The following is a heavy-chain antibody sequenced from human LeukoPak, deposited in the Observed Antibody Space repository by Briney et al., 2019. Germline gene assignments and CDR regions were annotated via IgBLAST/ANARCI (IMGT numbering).Heavy chain of an antibody. V-gene: IGHV1-8*01. CDR1: GYTFTSYD. D-gene: IGHD2-15*01. J-gene: IGHJ4*02. Sequence: ASVKVSCKASGYTFTSYDINWVRQAPGQGLEWMGWMNPNSGNTGYAQKFQGRVTMTRNTSISTAYMELSSLRSEDTAVYYCARDSWEVVVAATPDYWGQGTLVTVSS. CDR2: MNPNSGNT. CDR3: ARDSWEVVVAATPDY.